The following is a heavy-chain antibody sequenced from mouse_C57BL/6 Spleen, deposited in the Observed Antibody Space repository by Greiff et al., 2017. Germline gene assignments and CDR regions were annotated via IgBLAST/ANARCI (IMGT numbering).Heavy chain of an antibody. CDR2: IWSGGSP. Sequence: QVKLKESGPGLVQPSQCLSITCTVSGLSLTSYGVNWVRQPPGKGLGWLGVIWSGGSPDYTADFISRLDISQDNSKSQVFFKVNCLQADYTAIYYCATCYYGYDGSPAWFAYWGQGTLVTVSA. D-gene: IGHD2-14*01. CDR3: ATCYYGYDGSPAWFAY. V-gene: IGHV2-4*01. J-gene: IGHJ3*01. CDR1: GLSLTSYG.